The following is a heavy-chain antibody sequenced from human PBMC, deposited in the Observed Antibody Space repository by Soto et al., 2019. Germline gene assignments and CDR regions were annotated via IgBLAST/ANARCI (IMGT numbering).Heavy chain of an antibody. V-gene: IGHV1-46*01. J-gene: IGHJ4*02. CDR3: AREPPLACYFDY. D-gene: IGHD3-10*01. CDR1: GFTLTNYF. CDR2: IDPNVGVV. Sequence: VASVKVSCKATGFTLTNYFMHWIRQAPGQGLEWMGIIDPNVGVVGYAQNFQGRVTMTWDTSTNTVHMDLNSLRSEDTAVYYCAREPPLACYFDYWGQGSLVTVSS.